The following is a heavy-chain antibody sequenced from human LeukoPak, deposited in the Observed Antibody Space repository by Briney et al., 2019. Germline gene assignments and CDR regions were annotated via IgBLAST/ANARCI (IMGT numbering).Heavy chain of an antibody. D-gene: IGHD6-13*01. Sequence: EASVKVSCKASGYTFTSYDINWVRQATGQGLEWMGWMNPNSGNTGYAQKFQGRVTITRNTSISTAYMELSSLRSEDTAVYYCAREPLGWSSSLRSPNYMDVWGKGTTVTISS. J-gene: IGHJ6*03. CDR1: GYTFTSYD. CDR3: AREPLGWSSSLRSPNYMDV. CDR2: MNPNSGNT. V-gene: IGHV1-8*03.